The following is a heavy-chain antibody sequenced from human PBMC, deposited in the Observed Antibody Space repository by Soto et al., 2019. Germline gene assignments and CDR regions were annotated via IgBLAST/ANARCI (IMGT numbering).Heavy chain of an antibody. V-gene: IGHV2-5*02. CDR2: IYWDDDK. D-gene: IGHD6-13*01. Sequence: SGPTLVNPTQTLTLTCTVSGFSLSSSGVGVGWIRQPPGKALEWLAFIYWDDDKRYHPSLKSRLTITKDTSKNQVVLTMANMDPVDTATYYCAHRRRYSGSWYCGMDVWGQGTTVTVSS. CDR1: GFSLSSSGVG. J-gene: IGHJ6*02. CDR3: AHRRRYSGSWYCGMDV.